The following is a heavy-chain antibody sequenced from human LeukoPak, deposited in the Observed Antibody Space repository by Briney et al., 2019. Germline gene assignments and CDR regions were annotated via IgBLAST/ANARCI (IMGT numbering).Heavy chain of an antibody. D-gene: IGHD3-9*01. CDR2: IYYSGST. CDR3: ARPNYDILTGYYHLLEDV. Sequence: SETLSLTCTVSGGSISSSSYYWGWIRQPPGKGLEWIGSIYYSGSTYYNPSLKSRVTISVDTSKNQFSLKLSSVTAADTAVYYCARPNYDILTGYYHLLEDVWGKGTTVTVSS. J-gene: IGHJ6*04. V-gene: IGHV4-39*01. CDR1: GGSISSSSYY.